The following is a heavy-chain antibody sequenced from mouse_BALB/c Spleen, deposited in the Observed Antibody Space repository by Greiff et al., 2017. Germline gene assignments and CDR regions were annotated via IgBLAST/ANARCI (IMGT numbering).Heavy chain of an antibody. D-gene: IGHD1-1*01. CDR2: INSDGGST. J-gene: IGHJ3*01. CDR3: ARHGGNYPIPWFAY. CDR1: EYEFPSHD. V-gene: IGHV5-2*01. Sequence: EVQGVESGGGLVQPGESLKLSCESNEYEFPSHDMSWVRKTPEKRLELVAAINSDGGSTYYPDTMERRFIISRDNTKKTLYRQMSSLRSEDTALYYCARHGGNYPIPWFAYWGQGTLVTVSA.